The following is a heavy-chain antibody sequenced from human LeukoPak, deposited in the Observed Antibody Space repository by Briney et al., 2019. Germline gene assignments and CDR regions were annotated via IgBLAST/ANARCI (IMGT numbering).Heavy chain of an antibody. CDR1: GFTFSSYW. CDR3: AREGGATDDAFDI. J-gene: IGHJ3*02. Sequence: GRSLRLSCAASGFTFSSYWMHWVRQAPGKGLVWVSRINSDRSRTSYADSVKGRFTISRDNAKNTLYLQMNSLRAEDTAVYYCAREGGATDDAFDIWGQGTMVTVSS. CDR2: INSDRSRT. D-gene: IGHD3-16*01. V-gene: IGHV3-74*01.